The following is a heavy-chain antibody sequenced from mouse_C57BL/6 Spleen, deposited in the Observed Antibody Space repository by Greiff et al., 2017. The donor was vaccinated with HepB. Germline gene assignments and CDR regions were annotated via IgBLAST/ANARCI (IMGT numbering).Heavy chain of an antibody. CDR1: GFTFSDYG. Sequence: DVQLQESGGGLVKPGGSLKLSCAASGFTFSDYGMHWVRQAPEKGLEWVAYISSGSSTIYYADTVKGRFTISRDNAKNTLFLQMTSLRSEDTAMYYCAKEGGYYEAWFAYWGQGTLVTVSA. J-gene: IGHJ3*01. CDR3: AKEGGYYEAWFAY. V-gene: IGHV5-17*01. CDR2: ISSGSSTI. D-gene: IGHD2-3*01.